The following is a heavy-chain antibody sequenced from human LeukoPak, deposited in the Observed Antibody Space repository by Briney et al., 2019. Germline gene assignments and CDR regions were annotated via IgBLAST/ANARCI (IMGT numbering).Heavy chain of an antibody. D-gene: IGHD6-13*01. V-gene: IGHV3-53*01. CDR2: IYSGGSI. Sequence: GGSLRLSCAASGFTVSSNYMSWVRQAPGKGLEWVSVIYSGGSIYYADSVKGRFTISRDNSKNTLYLQMNSLRAEDTAVYYCAKGPYSSSWAYLDYWGQGTLVTVSS. J-gene: IGHJ4*02. CDR3: AKGPYSSSWAYLDY. CDR1: GFTVSSNY.